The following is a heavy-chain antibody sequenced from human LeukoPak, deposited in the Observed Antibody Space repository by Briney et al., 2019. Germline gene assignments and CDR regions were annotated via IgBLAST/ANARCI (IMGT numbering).Heavy chain of an antibody. CDR2: IYYSGST. CDR3: ARNVPRGGIDP. CDR1: GGSISSSSYY. V-gene: IGHV4-39*07. D-gene: IGHD3-16*01. J-gene: IGHJ5*02. Sequence: SETLSLTCTVSGGSISSSSYYWGWIRQPPGKGLEWIGSIYYSGSTYYNPSLKSRVTISVDTSKNQFSLKLSSVTAADTAVYYCARNVPRGGIDPWGQGTLVTVSS.